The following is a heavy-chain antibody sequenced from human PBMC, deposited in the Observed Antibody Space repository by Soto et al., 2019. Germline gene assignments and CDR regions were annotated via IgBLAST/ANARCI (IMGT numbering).Heavy chain of an antibody. CDR3: AKERITMIVVVILPRVHFDY. CDR1: GFTFSSYA. J-gene: IGHJ4*02. D-gene: IGHD3-22*01. Sequence: PGGSLRLSCAASGFTFSSYAMSWVRQAPGKGLEWVSAISGSGGSTYYADSVKGRFTISRDNSKNTLYLQMNSLRAEDTAVYYCAKERITMIVVVILPRVHFDYWGQGPLVTVSS. V-gene: IGHV3-23*01. CDR2: ISGSGGST.